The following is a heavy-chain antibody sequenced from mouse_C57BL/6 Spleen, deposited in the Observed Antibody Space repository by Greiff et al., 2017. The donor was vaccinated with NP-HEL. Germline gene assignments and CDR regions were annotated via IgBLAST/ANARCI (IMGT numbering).Heavy chain of an antibody. CDR1: GYTFTDYN. CDR2: INPNNGGT. D-gene: IGHD2-12*01. J-gene: IGHJ4*01. Sequence: EVQLQQSGPELVKPGASVKIPCKASGYTFTDYNMDWVKQSHGKSLEWIGDINPNNGGTIYNQKFKGKATLTVDKSSSTAYMELRSLTSEDTAVYYCAKTSYTGYAMDYWGQGTSVTVSS. V-gene: IGHV1-18*01. CDR3: AKTSYTGYAMDY.